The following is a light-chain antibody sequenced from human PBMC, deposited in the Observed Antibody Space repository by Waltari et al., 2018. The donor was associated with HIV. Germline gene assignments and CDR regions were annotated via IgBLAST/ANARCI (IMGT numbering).Light chain of an antibody. CDR3: AAWDDSLSGPV. CDR2: RTD. V-gene: IGLV1-47*01. Sequence: QSVLTQPPSASGTPGQRVPIPCSRCRPNTRRNYLYWYPQLPGTAPTLLIYRTDDRPSGVPDRFSGSKSGTSASLAISGLRSEDEADYYCAAWDDSLSGPVFGGGTKLTVL. J-gene: IGLJ3*02. CDR1: RPNTRRNY.